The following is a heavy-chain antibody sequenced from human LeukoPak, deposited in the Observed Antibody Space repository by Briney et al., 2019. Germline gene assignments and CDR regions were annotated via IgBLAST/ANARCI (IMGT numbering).Heavy chain of an antibody. CDR2: INHSGST. CDR3: GRTGPILLFRGWRNWFDP. V-gene: IGHV4-34*01. CDR1: GGSCSGYY. Sequence: KPSETLSRTCSGYGGSCSGYYWSWIRQPPGKGLEWMGEINHSGSTNYNPSLKSRVSISVDASKNQFSLQLSSVAAADAAVYYCGRTGPILLFRGWRNWFDPWGQGTLVTVSS. D-gene: IGHD2/OR15-2a*01. J-gene: IGHJ5*02.